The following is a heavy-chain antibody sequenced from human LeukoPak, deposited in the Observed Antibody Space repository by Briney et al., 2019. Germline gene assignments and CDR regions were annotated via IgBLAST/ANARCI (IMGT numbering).Heavy chain of an antibody. D-gene: IGHD3-10*01. V-gene: IGHV3-21*01. Sequence: GGSLRLSCVASGFTFSSYWMSWVRQAPGKGLEWVSSISSSSSYIYYTDSVKGRFTISRDNAKKSLYLQMNSLGAEDTAVYYCARVGGITLALAPSPFPDYNYYYMDVWGKGTTVTVSS. J-gene: IGHJ6*03. CDR1: GFTFSSYW. CDR2: ISSSSSYI. CDR3: ARVGGITLALAPSPFPDYNYYYMDV.